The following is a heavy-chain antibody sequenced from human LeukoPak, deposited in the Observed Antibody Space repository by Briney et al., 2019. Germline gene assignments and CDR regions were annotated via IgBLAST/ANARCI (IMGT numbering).Heavy chain of an antibody. Sequence: SPSETLSLTCTVSGGSISSSSYYWGWIRQPPGKGLEWIGSIYYSGSTYYNPSLKSRVTISVDTSKNQFSLKLSSVTAADTAVYYCARRVPGLDWTNYFDYWGQGTLVIVSS. D-gene: IGHD3/OR15-3a*01. CDR1: GGSISSSSYY. J-gene: IGHJ4*02. CDR3: ARRVPGLDWTNYFDY. V-gene: IGHV4-39*01. CDR2: IYYSGST.